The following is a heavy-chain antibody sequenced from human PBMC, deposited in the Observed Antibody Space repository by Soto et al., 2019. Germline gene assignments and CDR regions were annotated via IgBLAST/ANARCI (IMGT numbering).Heavy chain of an antibody. CDR2: ISSSSSTI. CDR3: ARDECGSNSCYPPLYGMDV. D-gene: IGHD2-2*01. V-gene: IGHV3-48*02. Sequence: PGGSLRLSCAASGFTFSSYSMNWVRQAPGKGLEWVSYISSSSSTIYYADSVKGRFTISRDNAKNSLYLQMNSLRDEDTAVYYCARDECGSNSCYPPLYGMDVWGQGTTVTVSS. J-gene: IGHJ6*02. CDR1: GFTFSSYS.